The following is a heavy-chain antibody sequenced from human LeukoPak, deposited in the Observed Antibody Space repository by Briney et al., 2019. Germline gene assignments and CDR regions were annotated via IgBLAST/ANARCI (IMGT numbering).Heavy chain of an antibody. V-gene: IGHV1-46*01. J-gene: IGHJ4*02. D-gene: IGHD3-22*01. CDR3: AKSGDSSGYYYVVPYYFDY. CDR1: GYTFTSYY. CDR2: INPSGGST. Sequence: GASVKVSCKASGYTFTSYYMHWVRQAPGQGLEWMGIINPSGGSTSYAQKFQGRVTMTRDMSTSTVYMELSSLRAEDTAVYYCAKSGDSSGYYYVVPYYFDYWGQGTLVTVSS.